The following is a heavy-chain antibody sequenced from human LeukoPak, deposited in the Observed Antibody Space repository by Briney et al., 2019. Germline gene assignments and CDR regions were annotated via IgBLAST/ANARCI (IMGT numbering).Heavy chain of an antibody. V-gene: IGHV1-46*01. CDR1: GYTFTSYY. Sequence: ASVKVSCKASGYTFTSYYMHWVRQAPGQGLEWMGIINPSGGSTSYAQKFQGRVTMTRDTSTSTVYMELSSLRSEDTAVYYCARDYYYDSSGYSPLDYWGQGTLVTVSS. D-gene: IGHD3-22*01. CDR3: ARDYYYDSSGYSPLDY. CDR2: INPSGGST. J-gene: IGHJ4*02.